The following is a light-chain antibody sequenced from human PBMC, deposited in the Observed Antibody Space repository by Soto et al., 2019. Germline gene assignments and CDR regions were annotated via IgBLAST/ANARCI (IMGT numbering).Light chain of an antibody. CDR1: SSNIGSNY. CDR3: AAWDDSLSGLV. J-gene: IGLJ2*01. Sequence: QSVLTQPPSASGTPGQRVTFSCSGSSSNIGSNYVYWYQQLPGTAPKLLIYRNNQRPSGVPDRFSGSKSGTSASLAISGLLSEDEADYYCAAWDDSLSGLVFGGGTKLTVL. V-gene: IGLV1-47*01. CDR2: RNN.